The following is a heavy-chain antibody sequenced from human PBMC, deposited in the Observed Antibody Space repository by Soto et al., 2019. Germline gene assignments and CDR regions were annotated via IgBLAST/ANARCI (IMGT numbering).Heavy chain of an antibody. CDR2: VNPNSGDT. V-gene: IGHV1-8*01. Sequence: QVQLVQSGAEVKKPGASVKVSCKASGYSFTSYDMNWVRQAPGQGLEWMGWVNPNSGDTDYAQKFQDRVTMTTDTSIRTAYMELSSLRSEDTAVYYCARVSFLAPVTGAEIFDFWGQGTTVTVSS. CDR1: GYSFTSYD. D-gene: IGHD2-21*02. J-gene: IGHJ3*01. CDR3: ARVSFLAPVTGAEIFDF.